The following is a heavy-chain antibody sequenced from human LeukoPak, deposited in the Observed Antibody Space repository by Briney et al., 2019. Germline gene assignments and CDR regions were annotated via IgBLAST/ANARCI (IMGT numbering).Heavy chain of an antibody. V-gene: IGHV4-39*01. CDR2: FYFRGTI. J-gene: IGHJ6*03. CDR1: GGSISSNSLY. Sequence: SETLSLTCIVSGGSISSNSLYWAWIRQSPGKGLEWIGTFYFRGTIDYNPSLKSRVTVSVDTSKNQFSLKLSSVTAADTAVYYCARHDRDCSSTSCYHYMDVWGKGTTVTVSS. CDR3: ARHDRDCSSTSCYHYMDV. D-gene: IGHD2-2*01.